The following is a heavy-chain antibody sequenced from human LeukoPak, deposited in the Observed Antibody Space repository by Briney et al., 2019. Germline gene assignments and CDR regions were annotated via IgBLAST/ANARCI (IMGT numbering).Heavy chain of an antibody. CDR1: GGSVTSDSDY. CDR2: LHYTGST. Sequence: SETLSLTCSVSGGSVTSDSDYWSWIRQPPGKGLEWIGYLHYTGSTTYIPSLKSRVTISVDTSKNQFSLKLSSVTAADSAVYYCARDQPGLDAFDIWGQGTMVTVSS. V-gene: IGHV4-61*01. J-gene: IGHJ3*02. CDR3: ARDQPGLDAFDI. D-gene: IGHD1-14*01.